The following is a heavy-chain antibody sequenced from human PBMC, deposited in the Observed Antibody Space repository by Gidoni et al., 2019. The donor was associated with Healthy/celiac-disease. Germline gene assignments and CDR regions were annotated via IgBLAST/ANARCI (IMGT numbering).Heavy chain of an antibody. CDR3: ARDPGSRGSGMDV. CDR2: IKQDGSEK. V-gene: IGHV3-7*01. J-gene: IGHJ6*02. CDR1: GSTFSSYW. Sequence: EVQLVESGGGLVQPGGSLRLSCAASGSTFSSYWMSWVRQAPGKGLVWVANIKQDGSEKYYVDSVKGRFTISRDNAKNSLYLQMNSLRAEDTAVYYCARDPGSRGSGMDVWGQGTTVTVSS.